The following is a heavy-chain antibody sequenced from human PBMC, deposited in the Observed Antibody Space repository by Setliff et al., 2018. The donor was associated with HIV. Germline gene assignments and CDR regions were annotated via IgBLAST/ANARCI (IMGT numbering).Heavy chain of an antibody. Sequence: GGSLRLSCAASGFTFDDYAMSWVRQLPGKGLEWVSGINWNGGITAYADSVKGRFTISRDNAKNALFLQMNSLRAEDTALYYCAKERHSSSCLDYWGQGTLVTVSS. J-gene: IGHJ4*02. CDR1: GFTFDDYA. V-gene: IGHV3-20*04. CDR2: INWNGGIT. D-gene: IGHD6-13*01. CDR3: AKERHSSSCLDY.